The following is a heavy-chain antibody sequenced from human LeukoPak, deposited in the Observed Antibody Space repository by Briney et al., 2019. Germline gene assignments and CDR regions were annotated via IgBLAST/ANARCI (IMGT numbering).Heavy chain of an antibody. J-gene: IGHJ4*02. D-gene: IGHD1-26*01. CDR2: INPNSGGT. CDR3: ARVEPVIEWERPILDY. CDR1: GYTFTGYY. V-gene: IGHV1-2*02. Sequence: ASVKVSCKASGYTFTGYYMHWVRQAPGQGLEWMGWINPNSGGTNYAQKFQGRVTMTRDTSISTAYMELSRLRSDDTAVYYCARVEPVIEWERPILDYWGQGTLVTVSS.